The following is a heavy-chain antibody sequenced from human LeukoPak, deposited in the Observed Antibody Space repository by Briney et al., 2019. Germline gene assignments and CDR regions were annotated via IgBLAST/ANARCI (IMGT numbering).Heavy chain of an antibody. V-gene: IGHV1-2*02. CDR3: ARVGYGDYVGYYYYYYMDV. CDR1: GYTFTGYY. Sequence: ASVKVSCKAAGYTFTGYYMHWGRQAPGQGLEWMGWINPNSGGTNYAQKFQGRVTMTRDTSISTAYMELSRLRSDDTAVYHCARVGYGDYVGYYYYYYMDVWGKGTTVTVSS. J-gene: IGHJ6*03. CDR2: INPNSGGT. D-gene: IGHD4-17*01.